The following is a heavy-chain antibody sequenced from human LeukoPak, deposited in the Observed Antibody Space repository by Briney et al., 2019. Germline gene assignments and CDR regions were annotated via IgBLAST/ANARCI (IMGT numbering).Heavy chain of an antibody. V-gene: IGHV1-46*01. CDR3: ARAARVGYYYMDV. J-gene: IGHJ6*03. D-gene: IGHD5-24*01. CDR1: GYTFTSYY. Sequence: ASVKVSCKASGYTFTSYYMHWVRQAPGQGLEWMGIINPSGGSTSYAQKFQGRVTMTRDMSTSTVYMELSSLRSEDTAVYYCARAARVGYYYMDVWGKGTTVTVSS. CDR2: INPSGGST.